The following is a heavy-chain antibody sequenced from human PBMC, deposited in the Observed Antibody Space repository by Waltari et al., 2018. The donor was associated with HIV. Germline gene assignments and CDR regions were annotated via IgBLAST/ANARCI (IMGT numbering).Heavy chain of an antibody. CDR1: GYTLTELS. CDR3: ARDVDRGRGNWFDP. V-gene: IGHV1-24*01. Sequence: QVQLVQSGAEVKKPGASVKVSCKVSGYTLTELSMTWVRQAPGKGLEWMGGSDPEDGETIYAQKFQDRVTITRDTSASTVYMDLMTLRSEDTAVYYCARDVDRGRGNWFDPWGQGTLVTVSS. J-gene: IGHJ5*02. CDR2: SDPEDGET. D-gene: IGHD3-10*01.